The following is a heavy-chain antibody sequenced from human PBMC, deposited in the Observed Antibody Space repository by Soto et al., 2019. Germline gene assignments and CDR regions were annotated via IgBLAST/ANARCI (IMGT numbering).Heavy chain of an antibody. CDR1: GYTFTRFG. D-gene: IGHD6-19*01. Sequence: ASVKVSCKASGYTFTRFGISWGRQAPGQGLEWMGWISTFNGATNYAQKFKDRITMTTDTPTSTAYMELRSLRSADTAVYYCASLYRSGRPRSPSAYRGQRTTVTGSA. CDR3: ASLYRSGRPRSPSAY. CDR2: ISTFNGAT. V-gene: IGHV1-18*01. J-gene: IGHJ4*02.